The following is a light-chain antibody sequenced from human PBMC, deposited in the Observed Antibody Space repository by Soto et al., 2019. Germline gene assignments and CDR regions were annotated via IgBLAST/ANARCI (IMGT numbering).Light chain of an antibody. J-gene: IGLJ1*01. Sequence: QSALTQSASVFGSPGQSITISCTGTSSDVGNYNYVSWYQQHPGEVTKLIIFNFNNRPSGVSNRFSGSKSGNTASLTISGLQAEDEADYYCSSFTSSTTYVFGTGTKVTVL. CDR2: NFN. CDR3: SSFTSSTTYV. CDR1: SSDVGNYNY. V-gene: IGLV2-14*01.